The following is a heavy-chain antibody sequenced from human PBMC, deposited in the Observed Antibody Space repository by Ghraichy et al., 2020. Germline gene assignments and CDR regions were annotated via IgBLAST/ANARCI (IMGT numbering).Heavy chain of an antibody. CDR1: GFTFDDYA. J-gene: IGHJ4*02. Sequence: GGSLRLSCAASGFTFDDYAMPWVRQAPGKGLEWVSGISWNSGSIGYADSVKGRFTISRDNAKNSLYLQMNSLRAEDTALYYCAKGGGGKVEMATINDWGQEALVTVSS. V-gene: IGHV3-9*01. D-gene: IGHD5-24*01. CDR3: AKGGGGKVEMATIND. CDR2: ISWNSGSI.